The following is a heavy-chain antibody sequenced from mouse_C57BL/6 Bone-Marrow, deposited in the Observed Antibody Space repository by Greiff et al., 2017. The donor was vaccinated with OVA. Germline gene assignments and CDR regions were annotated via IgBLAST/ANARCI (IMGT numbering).Heavy chain of an antibody. V-gene: IGHV1-52*01. D-gene: IGHD3-2*02. CDR1: GYTFTSYW. CDR2: IDPSDSET. CDR3: ARGDSSGYGY. J-gene: IGHJ2*01. Sequence: VKLQQPGAELVRPGSSVKLSCKASGYTFTSYWMHWVKQRPIQGLEWIGNIDPSDSETHYNQKFKDKATLTVDKSSSTAYMQLSSLTSEDSAVYYCARGDSSGYGYWGQGTTLTVSS.